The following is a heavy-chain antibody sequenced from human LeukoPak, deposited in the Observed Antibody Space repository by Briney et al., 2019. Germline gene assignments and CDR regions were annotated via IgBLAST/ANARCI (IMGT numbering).Heavy chain of an antibody. CDR3: ARGAGEMATILGAYYYYMDV. Sequence: SQTLSLTCTVSGGSISIGDYYWSWLRQPPGKGLEGIGYFYFRGTTYYNPSLKSRVTISVDTSKNHFSLKLSSVTAADTAVYYCARGAGEMATILGAYYYYMDVWGKGTTVTVSS. CDR2: FYFRGTT. V-gene: IGHV4-30-4*08. J-gene: IGHJ6*03. CDR1: GGSISIGDYY. D-gene: IGHD5-24*01.